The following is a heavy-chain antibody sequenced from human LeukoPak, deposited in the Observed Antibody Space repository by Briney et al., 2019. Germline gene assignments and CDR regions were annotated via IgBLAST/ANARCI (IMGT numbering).Heavy chain of an antibody. Sequence: ASVKVSCKASGYTFTGYYMHWVRQPPGQGLEWMGWINPNSGGTNYAQKFQGRVTMTRDTSISTAYMELSSLRSEDTAVYYCARVRMLRYLDWFPRGYYYYMDVWGKGTTVTVSS. J-gene: IGHJ6*03. D-gene: IGHD3-9*01. V-gene: IGHV1-2*02. CDR1: GYTFTGYY. CDR3: ARVRMLRYLDWFPRGYYYYMDV. CDR2: INPNSGGT.